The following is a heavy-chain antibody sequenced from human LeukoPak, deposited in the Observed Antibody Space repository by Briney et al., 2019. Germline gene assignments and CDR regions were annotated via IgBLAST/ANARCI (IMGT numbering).Heavy chain of an antibody. Sequence: GGSLRLSCAASGFTFSGFYMRCVRQASGKRLEWVGLIRTKPHTYTTVYAASVQGRLPISRDDSKNTAYLQMNSPKAEDTAVYYCIRQNCSGGSCSYVDYLGQGSLVSVCS. J-gene: IGHJ4*02. CDR2: IRTKPHTYTT. V-gene: IGHV3-73*01. CDR3: IRQNCSGGSCSYVDY. D-gene: IGHD2-15*01. CDR1: GFTFSGFY.